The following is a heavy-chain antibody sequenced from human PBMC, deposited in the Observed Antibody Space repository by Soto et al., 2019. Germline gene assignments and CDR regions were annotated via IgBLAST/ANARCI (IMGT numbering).Heavy chain of an antibody. CDR3: ARGVVAAHYYYYYYYYMDV. CDR1: GYTFTSYD. D-gene: IGHD2-15*01. Sequence: ASVKVSCKASGYTFTSYDINWVRQATGQGLEWMGWMNPNSGNTGYAQKFQGRVTMTRNTSISTAYMELSSLRSEDTAVYYCARGVVAAHYYYYYYYYMDVWGKGTTVTVSS. V-gene: IGHV1-8*01. J-gene: IGHJ6*03. CDR2: MNPNSGNT.